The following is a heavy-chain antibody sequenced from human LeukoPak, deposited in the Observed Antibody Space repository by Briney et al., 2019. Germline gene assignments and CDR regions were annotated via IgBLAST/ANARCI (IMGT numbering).Heavy chain of an antibody. J-gene: IGHJ3*02. D-gene: IGHD3-22*01. CDR3: AKGGRLNYYDSSGYPLHDAFDI. V-gene: IGHV3-23*01. CDR1: GFTFSSYA. CDR2: ISGSGIST. Sequence: QPGGSLRISCAASGFTFSSYAINWVRQAPGKGLVWVSVISGSGISTYYADSVKGRFTISRDNSKNTLYLQMNSLRAEDTAIYYCAKGGRLNYYDSSGYPLHDAFDIWGQGTMVTVSS.